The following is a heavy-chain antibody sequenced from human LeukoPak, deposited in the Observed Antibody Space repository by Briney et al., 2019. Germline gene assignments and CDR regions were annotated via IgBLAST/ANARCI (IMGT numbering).Heavy chain of an antibody. V-gene: IGHV1-2*02. CDR2: INPNSGGT. D-gene: IGHD6-19*01. J-gene: IGHJ4*02. CDR1: GYTFTGYY. Sequence: ASVKVSCKASGYTFTGYYMHWVRQAPGQGLEWMGWINPNSGGTNYAQKFQGRVTMTRDTSISTAYMELSRLRSDDTAVYYCARGRSVVAGEFDYWGQGTLVTVSS. CDR3: ARGRSVVAGEFDY.